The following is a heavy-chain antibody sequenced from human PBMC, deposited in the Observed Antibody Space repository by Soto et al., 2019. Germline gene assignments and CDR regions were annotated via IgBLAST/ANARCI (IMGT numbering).Heavy chain of an antibody. Sequence: GGALRLSRAASGFNFSSYAMSWVRQAPGKGLEWVSAISGSGGSTYYADSVKGRFTISRDNSKNTLYLQMNSLRAEDTAVYYCAKDTFLAAAGLWGQGTLVTVSS. CDR3: AKDTFLAAAGL. V-gene: IGHV3-23*01. D-gene: IGHD6-13*01. CDR1: GFNFSSYA. CDR2: ISGSGGST. J-gene: IGHJ4*02.